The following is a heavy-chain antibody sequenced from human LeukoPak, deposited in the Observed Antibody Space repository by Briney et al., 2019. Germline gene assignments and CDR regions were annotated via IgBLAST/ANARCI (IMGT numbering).Heavy chain of an antibody. J-gene: IGHJ6*03. CDR3: ARRSGVVVPAAPPDYYYMDV. CDR2: IYTSGST. CDR1: GGSISRYY. D-gene: IGHD2-2*01. Sequence: SETLSLTCTVSGGSISRYYWSWIRQPPGKGLEWIGYIYTSGSTNYSPSLKSRVTISVDTSKNQFSLKLSSVTAADTAVYYCARRSGVVVPAAPPDYYYMDVWGKGTTVTVSS. V-gene: IGHV4-4*09.